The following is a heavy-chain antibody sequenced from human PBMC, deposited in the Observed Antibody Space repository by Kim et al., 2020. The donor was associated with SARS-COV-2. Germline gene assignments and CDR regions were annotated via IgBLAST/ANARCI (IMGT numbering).Heavy chain of an antibody. D-gene: IGHD3-22*01. Sequence: ITYYHPSLKSRVTISVDTSKNQFSLKLSSVTAADTAVYYCARVSTYYYNYWGQGILVTVSS. CDR3: ARVSTYYYNY. J-gene: IGHJ4*02. CDR2: IT. V-gene: IGHV4-31*02.